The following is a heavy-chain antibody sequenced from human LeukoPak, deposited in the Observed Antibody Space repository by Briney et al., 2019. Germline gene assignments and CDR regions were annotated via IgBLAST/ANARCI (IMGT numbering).Heavy chain of an antibody. CDR1: GGSISGYY. CDR3: ARGGKLPFDY. CDR2: IYSSGST. Sequence: KPSETLSLTCTVSGGSISGYYWTWIRQPPWKGLEWIGYIYSSGSTNYNASLKSRVTISVDTSKNQLSLKLSSVTAADTALYYCARGGKLPFDYWGQGTLVTVSS. J-gene: IGHJ4*02. D-gene: IGHD1-26*01. V-gene: IGHV4-59*01.